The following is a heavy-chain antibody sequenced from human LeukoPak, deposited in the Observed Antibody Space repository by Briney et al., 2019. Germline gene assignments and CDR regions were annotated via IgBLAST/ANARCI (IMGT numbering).Heavy chain of an antibody. CDR2: IWYDSSNK. CDR1: GFPFSGYG. CDR3: ARDGDDYVWGSYRNSNWFDP. V-gene: IGHV3-33*01. D-gene: IGHD3-16*02. J-gene: IGHJ5*02. Sequence: GGSLRLSCAASGFPFSGYGMHWVRQAPGKGLEWVAVIWYDSSNKYYADSVKGRFTISRDISKNTLYLQMNSLRAEDTAVYYCARDGDDYVWGSYRNSNWFDPWGQGTLVTVSS.